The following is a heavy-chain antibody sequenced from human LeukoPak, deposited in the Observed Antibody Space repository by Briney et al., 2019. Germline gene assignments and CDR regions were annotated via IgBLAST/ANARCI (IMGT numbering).Heavy chain of an antibody. D-gene: IGHD3-22*01. CDR2: ISGDGGST. Sequence: GGSLGLSCAAPGFIFHDYAIHWVRQPPGKGLEWVSLISGDGGSTFYADSVKGRFTISRDNSKNSLYLRMSSLRIEDTALYYCARESESSGWYDFWGQGTLVTVSS. CDR1: GFIFHDYA. V-gene: IGHV3-43*02. J-gene: IGHJ5*01. CDR3: ARESESSGWYDF.